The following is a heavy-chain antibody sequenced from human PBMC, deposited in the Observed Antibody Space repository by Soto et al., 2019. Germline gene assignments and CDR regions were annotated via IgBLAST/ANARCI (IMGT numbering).Heavy chain of an antibody. CDR1: GGTFSSYA. CDR2: IIPIFGTA. Sequence: SVKVSCKASGGTFSSYAISWVRQAPGQGLEWMGGIIPIFGTANYAQKFQGRVTITADESTSTAYMELSSLRSEDTAVYYCARGRVVYAPTTPFDYWGQGTLVTVSS. J-gene: IGHJ4*02. D-gene: IGHD2-8*02. V-gene: IGHV1-69*13. CDR3: ARGRVVYAPTTPFDY.